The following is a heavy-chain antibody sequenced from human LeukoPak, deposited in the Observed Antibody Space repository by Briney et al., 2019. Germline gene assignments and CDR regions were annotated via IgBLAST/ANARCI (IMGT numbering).Heavy chain of an antibody. J-gene: IGHJ3*02. Sequence: ASVTVSCKASGYTFTMYAIHWVRQAPRQRREWMGWINAGYGNTKYSQKFQGRVTITRDTSASTAYMELSSLRSEDTAVYYCARDTPIAAAEGNAFDIWGQGTSVTVSS. V-gene: IGHV1-3*01. CDR1: GYTFTMYA. D-gene: IGHD6-13*01. CDR3: ARDTPIAAAEGNAFDI. CDR2: INAGYGNT.